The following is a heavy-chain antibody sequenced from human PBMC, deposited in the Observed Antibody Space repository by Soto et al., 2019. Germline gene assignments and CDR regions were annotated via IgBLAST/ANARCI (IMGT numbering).Heavy chain of an antibody. D-gene: IGHD6-19*01. V-gene: IGHV3-53*01. J-gene: IGHJ4*02. Sequence: GGSLRLSCTASGFDVSSNYMSWVRQAPGKGLEWVSVIHPGGNTYCAESMRGRFTISRDNSESMLYLQMNSLRAEDTAIYYCATRFTNGWYAYWGQGALVTVSS. CDR1: GFDVSSNY. CDR2: IHPGGNT. CDR3: ATRFTNGWYAY.